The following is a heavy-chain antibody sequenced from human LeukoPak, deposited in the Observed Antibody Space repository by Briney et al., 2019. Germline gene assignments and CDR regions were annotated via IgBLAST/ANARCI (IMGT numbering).Heavy chain of an antibody. D-gene: IGHD4-11*01. CDR3: ARYPLSYSNYWHYDFDY. CDR2: MSASNGNT. CDR1: VYTFTSYG. V-gene: IGHV1-18*01. J-gene: IGHJ4*02. Sequence: GASVKVSFKPSVYTFTSYGISWVRPAPGQARAWLGWMSASNGNTNYAHKHQGRVTLTTDTSTSTAYMELRSLRSDDTAVYYCARYPLSYSNYWHYDFDYWGQGTLLTVSS.